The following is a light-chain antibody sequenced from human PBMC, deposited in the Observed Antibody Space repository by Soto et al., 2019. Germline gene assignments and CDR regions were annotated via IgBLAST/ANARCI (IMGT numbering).Light chain of an antibody. CDR1: SSNLGAPYD. CDR3: QSYDSSLSGYV. Sequence: SALTQPPSVSGAPGQTAIISCSGSSSNLGAPYDVNWFRQLPGTVPRLLIYGNNNRPSGVPDRFSGSKSGTSASLAITGLQAEDEADYYGQSYDSSLSGYVFGTGTKVTGL. J-gene: IGLJ1*01. V-gene: IGLV1-40*01. CDR2: GNN.